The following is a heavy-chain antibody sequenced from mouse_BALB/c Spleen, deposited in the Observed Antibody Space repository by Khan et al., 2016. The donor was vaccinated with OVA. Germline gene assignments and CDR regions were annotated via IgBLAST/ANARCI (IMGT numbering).Heavy chain of an antibody. V-gene: IGHV1S135*01. CDR3: TRMGTTGWFTY. Sequence: VQLQQSGPELMKPGASVKISCKASGYSFTNYYIHWVKQSHGQSLEWLGYIDPFNGGTTYNQKFKGPATLTVDKSSSTAYMHLNNLTSEDSAVYYCTRMGTTGWFTYWGQGTLVTVSA. CDR2: IDPFNGGT. J-gene: IGHJ3*01. CDR1: GYSFTNYY. D-gene: IGHD2-13*01.